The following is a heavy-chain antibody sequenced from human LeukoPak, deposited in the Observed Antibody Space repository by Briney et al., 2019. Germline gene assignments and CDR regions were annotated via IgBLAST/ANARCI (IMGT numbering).Heavy chain of an antibody. D-gene: IGHD4-17*01. V-gene: IGHV3-11*04. CDR2: ISSSGSTI. CDR1: GFTFSYYY. Sequence: GGSLRLSCAASGFTFSYYYMSGVRQAPGKGLEWVSYISSSGSTIYYADSVKGPFTISRDNAKNSLYLQMNSLRAEDTAVYYCARVTSDYVGEWGQGTLVTVSS. CDR3: ARVTSDYVGE. J-gene: IGHJ4*02.